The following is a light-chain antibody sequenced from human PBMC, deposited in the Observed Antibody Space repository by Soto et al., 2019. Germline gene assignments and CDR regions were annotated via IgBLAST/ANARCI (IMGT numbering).Light chain of an antibody. V-gene: IGLV4-60*03. CDR1: SGHSSHI. CDR3: ETWDSNTRV. Sequence: QSVLTQSSSASASLGSSVKLTCTLSSGHSSHIIAWHQQQPGKAPRYLMKLEGSGSYNKGSGVPDRFSGSSSGADRYLTISNLPSEDEADYYCETWDSNTRVFGTGTKVTVL. J-gene: IGLJ1*01. CDR2: LEGSGSY.